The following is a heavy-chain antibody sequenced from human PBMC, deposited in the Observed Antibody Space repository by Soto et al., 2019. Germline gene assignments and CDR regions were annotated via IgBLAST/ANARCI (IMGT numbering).Heavy chain of an antibody. J-gene: IGHJ5*02. Sequence: QPGGSLRLSCAASGFTFSSYWMTWVRQAPGKGLEWVANIKQDGSENYYVDSVKGRFTISRDNAQNSLYLQMNSLTAEDTAVYYCARFGPHDTSPYRWLDPWGQGILVTVSS. CDR3: ARFGPHDTSPYRWLDP. D-gene: IGHD3-22*01. CDR2: IKQDGSEN. CDR1: GFTFSSYW. V-gene: IGHV3-7*05.